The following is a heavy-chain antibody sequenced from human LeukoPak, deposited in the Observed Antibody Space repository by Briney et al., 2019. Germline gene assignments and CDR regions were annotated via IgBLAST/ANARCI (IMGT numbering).Heavy chain of an antibody. CDR3: ARSYYDFWSGYLKYYFDY. Sequence: SETLSLTCTVSGGSISSSSYYWGWIRQPPGKGLEWIGSIYYSGSTYYNPSLKSRVTISVDTPKNQFSLKLSSVTAADTAVYYCARSYYDFWSGYLKYYFDYWGQGTLVTVSS. J-gene: IGHJ4*02. V-gene: IGHV4-39*07. D-gene: IGHD3-3*01. CDR1: GGSISSSSYY. CDR2: IYYSGST.